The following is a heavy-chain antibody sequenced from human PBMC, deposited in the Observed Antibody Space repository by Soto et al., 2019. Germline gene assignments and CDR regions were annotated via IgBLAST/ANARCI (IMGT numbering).Heavy chain of an antibody. CDR2: LTADSDDT. V-gene: IGHV3-23*01. CDR3: AKGLDRASLDF. J-gene: IGHJ4*02. Sequence: EVQLLESGGTLVQPGGSLRLSCVASGFTFSTHTMNWVRQAPGKGLEWVSRLTADSDDTSYADSIKGRFTISRDNSKSTLYLQMNILRAEDTAIYYCAKGLDRASLDFWGQGAMVTVSS. CDR1: GFTFSTHT. D-gene: IGHD1-1*01.